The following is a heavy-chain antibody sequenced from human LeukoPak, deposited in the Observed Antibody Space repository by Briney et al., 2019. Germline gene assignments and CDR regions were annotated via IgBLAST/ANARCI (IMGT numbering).Heavy chain of an antibody. J-gene: IGHJ4*02. D-gene: IGHD3-22*01. CDR1: GGPISSSSYY. Sequence: SETLSLTCTVSGGPISSSSYYWGWIRQPPGKGLEWIGSIYYSGSTYYNPSLKSRVTISVDTSKNQFSLKLSSVTAADTAVYYCARGGYYDSSGYSDWGQGTLVTVSS. CDR2: IYYSGST. V-gene: IGHV4-39*07. CDR3: ARGGYYDSSGYSD.